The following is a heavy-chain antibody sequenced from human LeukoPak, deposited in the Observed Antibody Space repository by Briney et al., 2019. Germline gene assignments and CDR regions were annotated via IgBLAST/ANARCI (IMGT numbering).Heavy chain of an antibody. CDR1: GYSISSGYY. Sequence: ASETLSLTCAVSGYSISSGYYWGWIRPPPGKGLEWIGSIYHSGSTYYNPSLKSRVTISVDTSKNQFSLKLSSVTAADTAVYYCARGKTTVTTSSPNWFDPWGQGTLVTVSS. J-gene: IGHJ5*02. CDR2: IYHSGST. D-gene: IGHD4-17*01. CDR3: ARGKTTVTTSSPNWFDP. V-gene: IGHV4-38-2*01.